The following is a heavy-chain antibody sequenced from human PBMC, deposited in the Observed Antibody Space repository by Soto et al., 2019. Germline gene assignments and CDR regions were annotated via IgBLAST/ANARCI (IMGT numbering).Heavy chain of an antibody. CDR1: GGSFSGYY. V-gene: IGHV4-34*01. J-gene: IGHJ3*02. D-gene: IGHD3-3*01. Sequence: SETLSLTCAVYGGSFSGYYWSWIRQPPGKGLEWIGEINHSGSTNYNPSLKSRVTISVDTSKNQFSLKLSSVTAADTAVYYCAMRGYDFWSGYFWANDAFDIWGQGTMVTVSS. CDR2: INHSGST. CDR3: AMRGYDFWSGYFWANDAFDI.